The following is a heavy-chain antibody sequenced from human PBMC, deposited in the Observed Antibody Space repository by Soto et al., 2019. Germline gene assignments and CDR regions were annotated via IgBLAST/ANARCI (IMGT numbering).Heavy chain of an antibody. CDR2: IKQDGSEK. CDR1: GFTFSSYW. J-gene: IGHJ6*03. V-gene: IGHV3-7*01. CDR3: ARARGIAARPNYYYYMDV. D-gene: IGHD6-6*01. Sequence: GGSLRLSCAASGFTFSSYWMSWVRQAPGKGLEWVANIKQDGSEKYYVDSVKGRFTISRDNAKNSLYLQMNSLRAEDTAVYYCARARGIAARPNYYYYMDVWGKGTTVTVSS.